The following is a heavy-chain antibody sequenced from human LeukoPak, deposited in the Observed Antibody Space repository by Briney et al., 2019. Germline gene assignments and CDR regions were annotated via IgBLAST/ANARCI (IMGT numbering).Heavy chain of an antibody. V-gene: IGHV3-49*03. Sequence: GGSLRLSCTASGFTFGDYAMSWIRQAPGKGLEWVGFIRSKAYGETADYAASVKGRFTISRDDFKAIAYLQMNSLKTEDTAVYHCTRDRGAYNLYDYWGQGTLVTVSS. CDR1: GFTFGDYA. CDR3: TRDRGAYNLYDY. D-gene: IGHD1-1*01. CDR2: IRSKAYGETA. J-gene: IGHJ4*02.